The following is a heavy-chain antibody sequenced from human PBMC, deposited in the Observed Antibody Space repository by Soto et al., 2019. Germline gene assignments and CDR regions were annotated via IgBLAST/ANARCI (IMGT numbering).Heavy chain of an antibody. CDR1: GGSISSYY. CDR2: IYYSGST. D-gene: IGHD3-10*01. Sequence: QVQLQESGPGLVKPSETLSLTCTVSGGSISSYYWSWIRQPPGKGLEWIGYIYYSGSTNYNPSLKSRVTIPVDTSKNQFSLKLSSVTAADTAVYYCARGGGGSGTHYYYGMDVWGQGTTVTVSS. CDR3: ARGGGGSGTHYYYGMDV. J-gene: IGHJ6*02. V-gene: IGHV4-59*01.